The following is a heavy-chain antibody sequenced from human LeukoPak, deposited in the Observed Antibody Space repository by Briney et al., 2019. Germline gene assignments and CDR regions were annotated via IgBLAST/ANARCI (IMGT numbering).Heavy chain of an antibody. Sequence: SETLSLTCAVSGASISGYYWSWIRQPPGKGLEWIGYIFYSGSTNYNPSLKSRVTISVDTSKNQFSLKLTSVTAADTAVYYCATVGGTSDYYVDVWGKGTTVIVSS. CDR1: GASISGYY. CDR2: IFYSGST. V-gene: IGHV4-59*01. J-gene: IGHJ6*03. D-gene: IGHD1-26*01. CDR3: ATVGGTSDYYVDV.